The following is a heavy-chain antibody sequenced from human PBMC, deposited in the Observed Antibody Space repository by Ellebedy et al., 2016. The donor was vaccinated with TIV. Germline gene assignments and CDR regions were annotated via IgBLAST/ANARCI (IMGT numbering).Heavy chain of an antibody. CDR3: ARDSWGRTVDY. V-gene: IGHV3-7*01. D-gene: IGHD1-1*01. CDR1: GFTLSNYW. Sequence: GESLKISCAASGFTLSNYWMSWVRHTPGKGLQWVTNIGRDGSEQYYVASVEGRFTVSRDNAKNSLYLQMNSLRAEDTAVYYCARDSWGRTVDYWGQGTLVTVSS. CDR2: IGRDGSEQ. J-gene: IGHJ4*02.